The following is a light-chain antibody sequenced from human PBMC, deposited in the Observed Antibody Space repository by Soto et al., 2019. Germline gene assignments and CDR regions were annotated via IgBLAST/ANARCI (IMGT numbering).Light chain of an antibody. V-gene: IGLV7-46*01. Sequence: QAVVTQEPSLTVSPGGTVTLTCGSSTGAVTSGHYPYWFQQKPGQAPRTLVYDTSDKHSWTPARFSGSLLGGKAALTLSGAQPEDEADYYCLFSYSATVMFGGGTKLTVL. J-gene: IGLJ3*02. CDR3: LFSYSATVM. CDR1: TGAVTSGHY. CDR2: DTS.